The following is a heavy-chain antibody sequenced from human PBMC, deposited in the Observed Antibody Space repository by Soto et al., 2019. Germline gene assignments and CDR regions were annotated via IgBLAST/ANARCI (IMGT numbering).Heavy chain of an antibody. CDR2: VYWNDDK. Sequence: PRLVNPTQTLTLTCTFSGFALRTSGLGVGWIRQPPGKALEWLAVVYWNDDKRYRPSLKSRLTITKDTSKNQVVLTMTNTDPEDTATYYCAHRRMNVVPGVWGDVFDIWGQGTTVTVSS. V-gene: IGHV2-5*01. CDR1: GFALRTSGLG. CDR3: AHRRMNVVPGVWGDVFDI. D-gene: IGHD3-10*01. J-gene: IGHJ3*02.